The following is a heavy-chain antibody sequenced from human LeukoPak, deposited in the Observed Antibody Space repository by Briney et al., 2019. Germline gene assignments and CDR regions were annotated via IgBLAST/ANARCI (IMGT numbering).Heavy chain of an antibody. D-gene: IGHD3-10*01. Sequence: SETLSLTCAVSGYSISSGYYWGWIRQPPGKGLEWIGSIYHSGSTYYNPSLKSRVTISVDTSKNQFSLKLSSVTAADTAVYYCAIESRITMVRGVISWLDPWGQGTLVTVSS. V-gene: IGHV4-38-2*01. CDR2: IYHSGST. J-gene: IGHJ5*02. CDR3: AIESRITMVRGVISWLDP. CDR1: GYSISSGYY.